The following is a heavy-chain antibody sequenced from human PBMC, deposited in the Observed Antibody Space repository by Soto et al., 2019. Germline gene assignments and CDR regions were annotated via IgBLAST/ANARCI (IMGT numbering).Heavy chain of an antibody. V-gene: IGHV1-18*01. J-gene: IGHJ3*01. D-gene: IGHD2-2*01. Sequence: GASVKVSCKASGYTFSTYGITWVRQAPGQDLGWMGWINPSKGDTNSEARFQDRVTMTTDTSTRTAYMELRSLRSDDTAVYYCARVKVPAAILGAFDLWGQGXLVTVSS. CDR2: INPSKGDT. CDR3: ARVKVPAAILGAFDL. CDR1: GYTFSTYG.